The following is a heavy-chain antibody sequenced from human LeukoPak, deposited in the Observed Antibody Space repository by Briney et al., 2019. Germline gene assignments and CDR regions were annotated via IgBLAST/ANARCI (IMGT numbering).Heavy chain of an antibody. J-gene: IGHJ6*02. D-gene: IGHD2-8*01. CDR3: AKEPIRSALYGPARYYYYYGMDV. Sequence: GGSLRLSCAASGFTFSSYEMNWVRQAPGQGLEWVSYISSSLSTVYYADSVQGRVTISRDNCNNSPYLHMNSLRTEDTALYYCAKEPIRSALYGPARYYYYYGMDVWGQGTTVTVSS. V-gene: IGHV3-48*03. CDR1: GFTFSSYE. CDR2: ISSSLSTV.